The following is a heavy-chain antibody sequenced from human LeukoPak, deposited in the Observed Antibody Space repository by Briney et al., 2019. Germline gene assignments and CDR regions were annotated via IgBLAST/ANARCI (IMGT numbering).Heavy chain of an antibody. D-gene: IGHD3-10*01. CDR3: ATVSSRMVRGVLSFDY. J-gene: IGHJ4*02. CDR2: FDPEDGET. Sequence: ASVKVSCKVSGYTLTGLSMHWVRQAPGKGLEWMGGFDPEDGETIYAQKFQGRVTMTEDTSTDTAYMELSSLRSEDTAVYYCATVSSRMVRGVLSFDYWGQGTLVTVSS. CDR1: GYTLTGLS. V-gene: IGHV1-24*01.